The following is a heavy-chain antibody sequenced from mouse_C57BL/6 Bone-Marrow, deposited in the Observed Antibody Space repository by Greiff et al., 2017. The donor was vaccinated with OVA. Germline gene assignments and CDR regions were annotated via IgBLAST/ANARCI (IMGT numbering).Heavy chain of an antibody. J-gene: IGHJ2*01. D-gene: IGHD4-1*01. CDR2: INPYNGGT. V-gene: IGHV1-19*01. CDR3: ARTVWDDGY. CDR1: GYTFTDYY. Sequence: EVQLQQSGPVLVKPGASVKMSCKASGYTFTDYYMNWVKQSHGKSLEWIGVINPYNGGTSYNQKFKGKATLTVDKSSSTAYMELNSLTYEDSAVYYCARTVWDDGYWGQGTTLTVSS.